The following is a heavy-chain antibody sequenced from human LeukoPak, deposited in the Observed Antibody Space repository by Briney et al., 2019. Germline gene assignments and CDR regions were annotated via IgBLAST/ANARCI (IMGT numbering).Heavy chain of an antibody. V-gene: IGHV4-39*01. CDR3: ARCYYLPPPYCTNGVCYTDYFDY. Sequence: SETLSLTCTVSGGSISSSSYYWGWIRQPPGKGLEWIGSIYYSGSTYYNPSLKSRVTISVDTSKNQFSLKLSSVTAADTAVYYCARCYYLPPPYCTNGVCYTDYFDYWGQGTLVTVSS. J-gene: IGHJ4*02. D-gene: IGHD2-8*01. CDR1: GGSISSSSYY. CDR2: IYYSGST.